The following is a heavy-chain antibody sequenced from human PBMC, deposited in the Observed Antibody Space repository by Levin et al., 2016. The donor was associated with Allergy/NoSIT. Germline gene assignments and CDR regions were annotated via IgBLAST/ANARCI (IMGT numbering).Heavy chain of an antibody. Sequence: SETLSLTCTVSGGSISSSSYYWGWIRQPPGKGLEWIGSIYYSGSTYYNPSLKSRVTISVDTSKNQFSLKLSSVTAADTAVYYCARGWFIAAAGIDYWGQGTLVTVSS. V-gene: IGHV4-39*01. D-gene: IGHD6-13*01. J-gene: IGHJ4*02. CDR1: GGSISSSSYY. CDR3: ARGWFIAAAGIDY. CDR2: IYYSGST.